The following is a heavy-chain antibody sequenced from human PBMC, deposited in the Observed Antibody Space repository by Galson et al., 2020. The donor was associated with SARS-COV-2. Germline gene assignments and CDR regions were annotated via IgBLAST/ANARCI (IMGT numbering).Heavy chain of an antibody. Sequence: SLKISCAASGFTFDDYAMHWVRQAPGKGLEWVSGISWNSGSIGYADSVKGRFTISRDNSKNSLYLQMNSLRAEDTALYYCVSHSSSWNYWGQGTLVTVSS. CDR2: ISWNSGSI. CDR1: GFTFDDYA. D-gene: IGHD6-13*01. J-gene: IGHJ4*02. V-gene: IGHV3-9*01. CDR3: VSHSSSWNY.